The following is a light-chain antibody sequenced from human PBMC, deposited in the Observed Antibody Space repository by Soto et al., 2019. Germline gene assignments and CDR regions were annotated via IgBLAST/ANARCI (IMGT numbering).Light chain of an antibody. CDR2: GAS. V-gene: IGKV3-20*01. Sequence: EIVLTQSPGTLSLSRGERATLSCRASQSVGSNYLAWYQQKPGQAPRPLIFGASSRATGIPDRFSGSGSGTDFTLTISRLEPEDFAVYYCQQYTTSPFTFGPGTKVDIK. CDR3: QQYTTSPFT. J-gene: IGKJ3*01. CDR1: QSVGSNY.